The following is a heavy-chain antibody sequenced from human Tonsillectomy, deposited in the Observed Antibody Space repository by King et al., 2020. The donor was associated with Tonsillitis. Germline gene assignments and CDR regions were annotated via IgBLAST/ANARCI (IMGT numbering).Heavy chain of an antibody. CDR1: GGSFSGYY. Sequence: VQLQQWGAGLLKPSETLSLTCAVYGGSFSGYYWSWIRQPPGKGLEWIGEINHSGSTNYNPSLKSRVTISVDTSKNQFSLKLSSVTAADTAVYYCARVGYDSSGRGDYWGQGTLVTVSS. CDR3: ARVGYDSSGRGDY. V-gene: IGHV4-34*01. D-gene: IGHD3-22*01. J-gene: IGHJ4*02. CDR2: INHSGST.